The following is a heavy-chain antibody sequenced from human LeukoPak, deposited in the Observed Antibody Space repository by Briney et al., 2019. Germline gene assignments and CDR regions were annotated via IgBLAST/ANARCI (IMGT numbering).Heavy chain of an antibody. CDR2: IYHSGST. CDR1: GYSISSGYY. J-gene: IGHJ6*03. CDR3: ARRGVWCGELFGNYYYYYMDV. V-gene: IGHV4-38-2*02. D-gene: IGHD3-10*01. Sequence: SETLSLTCTVSGYSISSGYYWCLIRQPPGKVLEWVGSIYHSGSTNYNPSLKSRVIISVNTSNNLFSLLLTSMTAADTAVYYCARRGVWCGELFGNYYYYYMDVWGKGTTVTISS.